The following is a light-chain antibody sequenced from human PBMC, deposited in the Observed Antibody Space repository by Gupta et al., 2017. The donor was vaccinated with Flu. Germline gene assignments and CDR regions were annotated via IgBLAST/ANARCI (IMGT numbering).Light chain of an antibody. J-gene: IGLJ2*01. CDR2: SKN. V-gene: IGLV1-47*02. CDR3: SAWDDSLSVHVG. CDR1: SSNTGSNY. Sequence: QSVLTQPPSASGTPGQRVTISCSGSSSNTGSNYVYWYQQLPGTAPQLLIYSKNQRPSGVPARFSCSTSGTSASLVTSGLRSEDEADYYCSAWDDSLSVHVGFGGGTKLTVL.